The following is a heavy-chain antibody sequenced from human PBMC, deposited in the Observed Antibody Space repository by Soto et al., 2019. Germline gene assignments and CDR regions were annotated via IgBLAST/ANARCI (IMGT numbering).Heavy chain of an antibody. Sequence: PSETLSLTCAVYGGSFSGYSWNWIRQPPGKGLEWIGEINHSGSTNYNPSLKSRVTISLDMSKNQFSLRLTSLTAADTAVYFCARAPQIVAMGRPFDYWGQGILVTVSS. CDR3: ARAPQIVAMGRPFDY. D-gene: IGHD5-12*01. J-gene: IGHJ4*02. CDR2: INHSGST. V-gene: IGHV4-34*01. CDR1: GGSFSGYS.